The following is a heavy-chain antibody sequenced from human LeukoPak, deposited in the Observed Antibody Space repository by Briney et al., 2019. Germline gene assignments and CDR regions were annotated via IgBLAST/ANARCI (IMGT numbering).Heavy chain of an antibody. D-gene: IGHD6-19*01. CDR1: GGSISSSNW. CDR2: IYHSGST. Sequence: PSETLSLTCAVSGGSISSSNWWSWVRQPPGKGLEWIGEIYHSGSTNYNPSLKSRVTISVDKSKNQFSLKLSSVTAADTAVYYCARQASEQWLVPNNAFDIWGQGTMVTVSS. CDR3: ARQASEQWLVPNNAFDI. V-gene: IGHV4-4*02. J-gene: IGHJ3*02.